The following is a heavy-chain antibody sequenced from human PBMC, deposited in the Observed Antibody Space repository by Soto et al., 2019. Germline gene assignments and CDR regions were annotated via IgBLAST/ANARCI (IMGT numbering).Heavy chain of an antibody. CDR2: IWYDGSNK. J-gene: IGHJ4*02. V-gene: IGHV3-33*01. Sequence: QAQLVESGGGVVQPGRSLRLSCAASGFTFSSYGMHWVRQAPGKGLEWVAVIWYDGSNKYYADSVKGRFTISRDNSKNTLYLQMNSLRAEDAAVYYCATVEFTGGFDYWGQGTLVTVSS. CDR3: ATVEFTGGFDY. CDR1: GFTFSSYG. D-gene: IGHD2-8*02.